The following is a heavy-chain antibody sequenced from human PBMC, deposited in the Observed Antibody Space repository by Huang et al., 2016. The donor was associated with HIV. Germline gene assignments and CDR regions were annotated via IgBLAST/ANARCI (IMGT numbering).Heavy chain of an antibody. CDR3: AKDRVAGTGHCFDP. D-gene: IGHD6-19*01. CDR1: GFSCSSYT. Sequence: EVKLLESGGGLVQPGGSLRRSCEASGFSCSSYTMTWVRQASGKGLEWVSSIRGSDNTTFYADSVKGRLTISRDKSKNTLYLQMKSLRVDDTAVYYCAKDRVAGTGHCFDPWGQGTLVTVSS. V-gene: IGHV3-23*01. J-gene: IGHJ5*02. CDR2: IRGSDNTT.